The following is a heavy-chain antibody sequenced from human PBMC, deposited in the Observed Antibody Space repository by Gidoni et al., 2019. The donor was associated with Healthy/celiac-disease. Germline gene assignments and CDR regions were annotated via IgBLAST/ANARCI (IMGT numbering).Heavy chain of an antibody. CDR2: SRSSGSTI. V-gene: IGHV3-11*01. Sequence: QVQLVESGGGLVKPGGSLRLSCAASGFPFSDYYMSLVRQAPGKGWEWVSYSRSSGSTIYYADWVKGRFTISRDNDKNSLYLQMNSLRAEDTAVYYCARGGVVRGATNFDYWGQGTLVTVSS. CDR3: ARGGVVRGATNFDY. CDR1: GFPFSDYY. D-gene: IGHD1-26*01. J-gene: IGHJ4*02.